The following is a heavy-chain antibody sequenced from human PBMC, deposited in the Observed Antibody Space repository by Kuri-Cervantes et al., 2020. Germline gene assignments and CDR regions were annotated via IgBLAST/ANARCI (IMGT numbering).Heavy chain of an antibody. Sequence: GSLRLSCAVSGGSISSSNWWSWVRQPPGKGLEWIGEIYHSGSTNYNPSLKSRVTISVDTSKNQFSLKLSSVTAADTAVYYCTTDPYYYGSGSYPFDPWGQGTLVTVSS. D-gene: IGHD3-10*01. J-gene: IGHJ5*02. CDR2: IYHSGST. CDR3: TTDPYYYGSGSYPFDP. CDR1: GGSISSSNW. V-gene: IGHV4-4*02.